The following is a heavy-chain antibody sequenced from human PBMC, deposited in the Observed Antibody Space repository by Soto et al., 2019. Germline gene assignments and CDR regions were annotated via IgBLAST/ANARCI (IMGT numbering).Heavy chain of an antibody. V-gene: IGHV4-39*01. Sequence: SETLSLTCNVSGGSISSSSYYWGWIRQPPGKGLEWLGSIYYSGSTYYNPSLKSRVTISVDTYKNQFSLKLSSVTAADTAVYYCARLGYCSGGSCYSSYYYGMDVWGQGTRVTV. CDR2: IYYSGST. J-gene: IGHJ6*02. CDR1: GGSISSSSYY. CDR3: ARLGYCSGGSCYSSYYYGMDV. D-gene: IGHD2-15*01.